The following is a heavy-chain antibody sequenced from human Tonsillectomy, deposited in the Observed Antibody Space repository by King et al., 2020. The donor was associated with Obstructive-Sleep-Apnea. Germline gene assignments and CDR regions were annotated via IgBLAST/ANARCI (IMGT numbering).Heavy chain of an antibody. CDR2: TYYTGST. D-gene: IGHD3-10*02. V-gene: IGHV4-59*11. J-gene: IGHJ5*02. Sequence: VQLQESGPGLVKPSETLSLTCTVSGVSFSGRYWSWIRQPPGKGLEWIGHTYYTGSTNYNPSLKSRVTISVDTSKNQFSLTLTSVTAADTAVYYCAREGGSNVRGDWFDPWGQGTLVTVSS. CDR3: AREGGSNVRGDWFDP. CDR1: GVSFSGRY.